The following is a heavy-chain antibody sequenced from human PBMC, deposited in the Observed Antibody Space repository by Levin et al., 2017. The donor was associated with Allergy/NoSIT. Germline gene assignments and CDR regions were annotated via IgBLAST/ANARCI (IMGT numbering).Heavy chain of an antibody. V-gene: IGHV3-30*18. CDR3: AKEREGGATYFGS. Sequence: GGSLRLSCGTSGFTFNSYGMHWVRQAPGKGLEWVAVISYDGSKEYYADSVKGRFTISRDNSKNTLHLQMNSLKPDDTAVYYCAKEREGGATYFGSWGQGTLVTVSS. CDR2: ISYDGSKE. D-gene: IGHD1-26*01. CDR1: GFTFNSYG. J-gene: IGHJ4*02.